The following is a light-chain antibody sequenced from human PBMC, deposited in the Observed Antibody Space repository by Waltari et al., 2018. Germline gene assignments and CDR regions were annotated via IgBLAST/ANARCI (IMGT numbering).Light chain of an antibody. CDR1: ISYIGVYNF. CDR3: SSYTSGTTSLV. CDR2: DVT. J-gene: IGLJ1*01. V-gene: IGLV2-14*01. Sequence: QSALAQPASLSGSPGQSITISCTGSISYIGVYNFVTWYQHSPGKAPKLIIYDVTKRPSGLSDRFSCSKSGNTASLTISGLQAEDEADYYCSSYTSGTTSLVFGTGTKVTVL.